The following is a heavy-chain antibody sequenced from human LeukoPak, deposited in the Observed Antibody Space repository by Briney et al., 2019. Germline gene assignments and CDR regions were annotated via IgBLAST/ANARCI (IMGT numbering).Heavy chain of an antibody. CDR2: ISYDGSNK. D-gene: IGHD3-3*01. V-gene: IGHV3-30-3*01. CDR3: ARIQTLFYDFWSGYLDY. CDR1: GFTFSSYA. J-gene: IGHJ4*02. Sequence: GGSLRLSCAASGFTFSSYAMHWVRQAPGKGLEWVAVISYDGSNKYYADSVKGRFTISRDNSKNTLYLQMNSLRAEDTAVYYCARIQTLFYDFWSGYLDYWGQGTLVTVSS.